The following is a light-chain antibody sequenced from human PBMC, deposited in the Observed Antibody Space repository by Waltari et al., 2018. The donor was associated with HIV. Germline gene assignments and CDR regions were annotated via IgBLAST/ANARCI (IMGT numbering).Light chain of an antibody. Sequence: DIQMTQSPSSLSASVGDRVTITCQASQDISNCVNWYQQKPGKAPKLLIYDASSLQTGGPSMFSGRGSGTDFTFTITSLQPEDFAIYYCQQYDRLPITFGQGTRLEIK. CDR3: QQYDRLPIT. CDR1: QDISNC. V-gene: IGKV1-33*01. J-gene: IGKJ5*01. CDR2: DAS.